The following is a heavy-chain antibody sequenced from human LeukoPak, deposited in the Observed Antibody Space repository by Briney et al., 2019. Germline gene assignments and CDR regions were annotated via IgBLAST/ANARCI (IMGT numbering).Heavy chain of an antibody. Sequence: SQTLSLTCAVPGGSISSGGYSWSWIRQPPGKGLEWIGYIYHSGSTYYNPSLKSRVTISVDRSKNQFSLKLSSVTAADTAVYYCAREGYYYYGMDVWGQGTTVTVSS. V-gene: IGHV4-30-2*01. CDR1: GGSISSGGYS. CDR2: IYHSGST. CDR3: AREGYYYYGMDV. J-gene: IGHJ6*02.